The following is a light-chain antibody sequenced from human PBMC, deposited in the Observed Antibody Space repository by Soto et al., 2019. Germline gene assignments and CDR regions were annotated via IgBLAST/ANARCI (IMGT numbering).Light chain of an antibody. Sequence: QSVLTQPASVSGSPGQSITISCTGTSSDVGGYNYVSWYQQHPGTAPKLMIYDVSNRPSGVSNRFSGSKSGNTASLTISGLQAEDEADYYCSSYTSSSTLDVVFGGGTKLTVL. CDR2: DVS. CDR1: SSDVGGYNY. J-gene: IGLJ2*01. CDR3: SSYTSSSTLDVV. V-gene: IGLV2-14*01.